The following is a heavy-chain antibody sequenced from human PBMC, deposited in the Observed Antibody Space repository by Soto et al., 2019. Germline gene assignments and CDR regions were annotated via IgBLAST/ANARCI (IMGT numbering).Heavy chain of an antibody. CDR2: ISYDGSNQ. V-gene: IGHV3-30*18. CDR1: GFTFNIYG. J-gene: IGHJ4*02. Sequence: PGGSLRLSCAASGFTFNIYGMHWVRQAPDKGLEWVALISYDGSNQYYADSVKGRFTLSRDNPKNTLFLQMNSLRADDTAVYYCAKDQASGQGSFDSWGQGT. CDR3: AKDQASGQGSFDS.